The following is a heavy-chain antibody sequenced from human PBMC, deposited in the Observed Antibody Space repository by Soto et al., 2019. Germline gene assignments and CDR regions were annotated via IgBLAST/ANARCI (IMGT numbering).Heavy chain of an antibody. CDR2: ISSSAGTT. Sequence: GSLRLSCAASGFTFSFYPMSWVRQAPGKGLEWVSGISSSAGTTYYADPVKGRFTISRDNSKKYLYLQMSSLRAEDTAVYYCARVKQNSGGAGDPLDLWGQGTLVTVSS. CDR3: ARVKQNSGGAGDPLDL. CDR1: GFTFSFYP. V-gene: IGHV3-23*01. D-gene: IGHD2-15*01. J-gene: IGHJ5*02.